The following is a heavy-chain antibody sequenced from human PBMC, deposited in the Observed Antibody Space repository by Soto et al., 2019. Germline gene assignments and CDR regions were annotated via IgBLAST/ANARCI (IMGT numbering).Heavy chain of an antibody. Sequence: EVQLLESGGGLAQPGGSLRLSCAASAFTFSSYAMSWVRQAPGKGLEWVSAVSGSGDSTYYADSVKGRFTISRDNSKNTVYLQMHSLRAGGTAVYYCANGRARDCPGCTQGYWGQGTLVTVSS. J-gene: IGHJ4*02. D-gene: IGHD2-21*02. CDR2: VSGSGDST. CDR1: AFTFSSYA. CDR3: ANGRARDCPGCTQGY. V-gene: IGHV3-23*01.